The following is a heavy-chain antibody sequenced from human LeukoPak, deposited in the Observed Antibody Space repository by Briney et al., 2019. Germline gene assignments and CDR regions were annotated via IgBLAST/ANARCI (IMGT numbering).Heavy chain of an antibody. CDR3: ARSCSGGSCFPDS. V-gene: IGHV3-30*02. D-gene: IGHD2-15*01. CDR2: IRYDGSNK. CDR1: GFTFSSYG. J-gene: IGHJ4*02. Sequence: GGSLRLSCAASGFTFSSYGMHWIRQAPGKGLDWVAFIRYDGSNKNYADSVKGRFTISRDNSKNTLYLQMTILRAEDTAVYYCARSCSGGSCFPDSWGQGTLVTVSS.